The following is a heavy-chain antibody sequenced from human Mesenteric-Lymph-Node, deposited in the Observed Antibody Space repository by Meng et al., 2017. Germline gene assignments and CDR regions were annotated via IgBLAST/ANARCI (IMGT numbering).Heavy chain of an antibody. CDR1: GFTFSDYY. Sequence: VKRVGSGGGLGKPGGSLRLSCTASGFTFSDYYMSWIRQPPGKGLEWIGEIYHSGSTNYNPSLKSRVTISVDKSKNQFSLKLSSVTAADTAVYYCARVAAAGNEWFDPWGQGTLVTVSS. CDR3: ARVAAAGNEWFDP. V-gene: IGHV4-34*01. CDR2: IYHSGST. D-gene: IGHD6-13*01. J-gene: IGHJ5*02.